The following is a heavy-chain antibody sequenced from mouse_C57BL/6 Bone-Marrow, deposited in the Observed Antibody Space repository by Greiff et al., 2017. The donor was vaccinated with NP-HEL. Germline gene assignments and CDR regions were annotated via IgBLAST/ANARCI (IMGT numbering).Heavy chain of an antibody. D-gene: IGHD2-4*01. CDR2: ISNGGGST. J-gene: IGHJ3*01. CDR1: GFTFSDYY. Sequence: DVKLVESGGGLVQPGGSLKLSCAASGFTFSDYYMYWVRQTPEKRLEWVAYISNGGGSTYYPDTVKGRFTISRDNAKNTLYLQMSRLKSEDTAMYYCARQYDYDSFAYWGQGTLVTVSA. V-gene: IGHV5-12*01. CDR3: ARQYDYDSFAY.